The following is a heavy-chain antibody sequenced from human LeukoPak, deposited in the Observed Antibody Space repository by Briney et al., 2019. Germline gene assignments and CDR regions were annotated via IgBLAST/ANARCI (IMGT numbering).Heavy chain of an antibody. D-gene: IGHD3-3*01. CDR2: MNPNSGNT. CDR3: ARGHYDFWSGYRDAFDI. J-gene: IGHJ3*02. CDR1: GYTFTSYD. Sequence: ASVKVSCKASGYTFTSYDINWVRQATGQGLEWMGWMNPNSGNTGYAQKFQGRVTITRNTSISTAYMELSSLRSEDTAVYYCARGHYDFWSGYRDAFDIWGQGTMVTVSS. V-gene: IGHV1-8*03.